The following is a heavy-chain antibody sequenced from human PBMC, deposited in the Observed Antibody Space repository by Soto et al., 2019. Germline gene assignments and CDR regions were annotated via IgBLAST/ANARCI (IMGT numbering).Heavy chain of an antibody. D-gene: IGHD2-15*01. Sequence: PGGSLRLSCAASGFTFSSYAMHWVRQAPGKGLEWVAVISYDGSNKYYADSVKGRFTISRDNSKNTLYLQMNSLRAEDTAVYYCAKGYSLQLYYFDYWGQGTLVTVSS. CDR1: GFTFSSYA. CDR2: ISYDGSNK. J-gene: IGHJ4*02. CDR3: AKGYSLQLYYFDY. V-gene: IGHV3-30-3*01.